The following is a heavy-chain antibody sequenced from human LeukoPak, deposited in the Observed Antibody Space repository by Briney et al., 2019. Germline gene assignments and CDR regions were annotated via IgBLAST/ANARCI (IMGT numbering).Heavy chain of an antibody. CDR1: GFTFSTYN. V-gene: IGHV3-48*04. J-gene: IGHJ3*02. D-gene: IGHD2-2*02. CDR3: ARLGFCSSVNCYTGAFDI. CDR2: ISSTSSTI. Sequence: GGSLRLSCAASGFTFSTYNMNWVRQAPGKGLEWVSYISSTSSTIYYADSVKGRFTISRDNAKNTLYLQMNSLRAEDTAVYYCARLGFCSSVNCYTGAFDIWGQGTMVTVSS.